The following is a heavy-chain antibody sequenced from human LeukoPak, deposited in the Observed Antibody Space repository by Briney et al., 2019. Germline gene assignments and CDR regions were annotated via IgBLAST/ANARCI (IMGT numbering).Heavy chain of an antibody. J-gene: IGHJ4*02. CDR1: GGAFSSYA. V-gene: IGHV1-69*04. Sequence: ASVKVSCKASGGAFSSYAISWVRQAPGQGLEWMGRIIPILGIANYAQRFQGRVTITADKSTSTAYMELSSLRSEDTAVYYCARDRRGYSYGYFGYYFDYWGQGTLVTVSS. D-gene: IGHD5-18*01. CDR3: ARDRRGYSYGYFGYYFDY. CDR2: IIPILGIA.